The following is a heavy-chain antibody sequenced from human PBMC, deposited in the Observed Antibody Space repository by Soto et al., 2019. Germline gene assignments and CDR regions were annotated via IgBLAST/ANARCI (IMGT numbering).Heavy chain of an antibody. CDR3: AAQGRYYDILTGYIVDY. J-gene: IGHJ4*02. D-gene: IGHD3-9*01. CDR1: GFTFSSYS. V-gene: IGHV3-21*01. Sequence: PGGSLRLSCAASGFTFSSYSMNWVRQAPGKGLEWVSSISSSSSYIYYADSVKGRFTISRDNAKNSLYLQMNSLRAEDTDVYYCAAQGRYYDILTGYIVDYWGQGTLVTVSS. CDR2: ISSSSSYI.